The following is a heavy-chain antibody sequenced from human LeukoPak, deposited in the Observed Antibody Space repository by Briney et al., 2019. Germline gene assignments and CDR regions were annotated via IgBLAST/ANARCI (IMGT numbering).Heavy chain of an antibody. CDR1: GGTFSSYA. V-gene: IGHV1-2*06. J-gene: IGHJ4*02. CDR2: INPNSGGT. D-gene: IGHD2-2*01. CDR3: ARCFCSSTSCPDDY. Sequence: ASVKVSCKASGGTFSSYAISWVRQAPGQGLEWMGRINPNSGGTNYAQKFQGRVTMTRDTSISTAYMELSRLRSDDTAVYYCARCFCSSTSCPDDYWGQGTLVTVSS.